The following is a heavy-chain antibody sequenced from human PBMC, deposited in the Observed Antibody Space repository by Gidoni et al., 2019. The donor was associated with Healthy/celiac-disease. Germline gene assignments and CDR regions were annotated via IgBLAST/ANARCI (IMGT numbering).Heavy chain of an antibody. D-gene: IGHD3-22*01. Sequence: EVQLVESGGGLVQPGGSLRLSCAASGFTVSSYWMSWVRQAPGKGLEWVANIKQDGSEKYYVDSVKGRFTISRDNAKNSLYLQMNSLRAEDTAVYYCARYLRYDSSGYWALDYWGQGTLVTVSS. J-gene: IGHJ4*02. CDR3: ARYLRYDSSGYWALDY. CDR1: GFTVSSYW. CDR2: IKQDGSEK. V-gene: IGHV3-7*01.